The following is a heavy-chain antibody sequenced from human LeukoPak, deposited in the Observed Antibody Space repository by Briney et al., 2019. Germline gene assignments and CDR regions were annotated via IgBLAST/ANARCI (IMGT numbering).Heavy chain of an antibody. J-gene: IGHJ5*02. CDR1: GFTFSSYA. Sequence: PGGSLRLSCAASGFTFSSYAMSWVRQAPGKGLEWVSYISSSGSTIYYADSVKGRFTISRDNSKNTLYLQMNSLRAEDTAVYYCAKDVGGGYSSGWDSWGQGTLVTVSS. CDR2: ISSSGSTI. CDR3: AKDVGGGYSSGWDS. V-gene: IGHV3-23*01. D-gene: IGHD6-19*01.